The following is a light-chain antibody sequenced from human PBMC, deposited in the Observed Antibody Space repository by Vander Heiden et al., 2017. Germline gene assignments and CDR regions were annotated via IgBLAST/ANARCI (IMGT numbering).Light chain of an antibody. CDR2: AAS. CDR1: QSISCY. Sequence: DIQMTQSPSSLSASVGDRVTITCRASQSISCYLNWHQQRPGKAPKLLDYAASSLQGGVPSRCSGSGSGTDFTITSSSLEPEDFATYYRQQSYSTYTFGQGTKLEIK. CDR3: QQSYSTYT. J-gene: IGKJ2*01. V-gene: IGKV1-39*01.